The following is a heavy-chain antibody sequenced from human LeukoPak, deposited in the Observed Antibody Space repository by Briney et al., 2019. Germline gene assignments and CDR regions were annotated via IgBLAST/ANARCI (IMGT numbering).Heavy chain of an antibody. CDR3: AKDVGKWESLHFFDY. D-gene: IGHD1-26*01. Sequence: GGSLRFSCLTSGFTFSTNAMSWVRQAPGKGLEWISGISGSGASTYYADSVTGRFTISRDNSRNTLYLQMNSLRGDDTAVYYCAKDVGKWESLHFFDYWGQGTLVTVSS. CDR2: ISGSGAST. V-gene: IGHV3-23*01. J-gene: IGHJ4*02. CDR1: GFTFSTNA.